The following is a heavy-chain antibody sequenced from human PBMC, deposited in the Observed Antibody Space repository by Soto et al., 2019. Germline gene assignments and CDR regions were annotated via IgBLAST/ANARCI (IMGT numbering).Heavy chain of an antibody. CDR3: AKDRAYYGSGGYEY. D-gene: IGHD3-22*01. J-gene: IGHJ4*02. V-gene: IGHV3-23*01. CDR1: GFTFSSYA. Sequence: EMQLLESGGGLVQPGGSLRLSCAASGFTFSSYAMTWVRQAPGKGLEWVSAISGNGGGTYYAASVKGRFTVSRDNSKNTLFLQMNSLRAEDTALYYCAKDRAYYGSGGYEYWGQGTLVIVSS. CDR2: ISGNGGGT.